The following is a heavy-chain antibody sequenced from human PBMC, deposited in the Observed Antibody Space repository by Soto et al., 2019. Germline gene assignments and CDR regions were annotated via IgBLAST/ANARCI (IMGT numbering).Heavy chain of an antibody. CDR3: ARGGQQLAHGLDY. CDR2: IYYSGST. J-gene: IGHJ4*02. D-gene: IGHD6-13*01. V-gene: IGHV4-31*03. Sequence: ASETLSLTCTVSGGSISSGGYYWSWIRQHPGKDLEWIGYIYYSGSTYYNPSLKSRVTISVDTSKNQFSLKLSSVTAADTAVYYCARGGQQLAHGLDYWGQGTLVTVSS. CDR1: GGSISSGGYY.